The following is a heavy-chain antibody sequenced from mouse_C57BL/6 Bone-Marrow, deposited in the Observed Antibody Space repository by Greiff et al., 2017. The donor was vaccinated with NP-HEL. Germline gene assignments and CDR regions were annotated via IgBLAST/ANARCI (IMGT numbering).Heavy chain of an antibody. CDR3: ASSYWAWYFDV. CDR1: GYAFSSYW. V-gene: IGHV1-80*01. J-gene: IGHJ1*03. Sequence: VKLVESGAELVKPGASVKISCKASGYAFSSYWMNWVKQRPGKGLEWIGQIYPGDGDTNYNGKFKGKATLTADKSSSTAYMQLSSLTSEDSAVYFCASSYWAWYFDVWGTGTTVTVSS. D-gene: IGHD2-10*01. CDR2: IYPGDGDT.